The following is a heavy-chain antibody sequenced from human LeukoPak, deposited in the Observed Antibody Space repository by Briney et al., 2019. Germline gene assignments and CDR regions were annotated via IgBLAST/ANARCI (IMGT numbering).Heavy chain of an antibody. CDR2: ISSSSSYI. CDR1: GFTFSSYS. J-gene: IGHJ4*02. Sequence: GGSLRLSCAASGFTFSSYSMNWVRQAPGKGLEWVSSISSSSSYIYYADSVKGRFTISRDNSKNTLYLQMNSLESEDTAVYYCAKDRWGAVASFDYWGQGTLVTVSS. CDR3: AKDRWGAVASFDY. V-gene: IGHV3-21*06. D-gene: IGHD6-19*01.